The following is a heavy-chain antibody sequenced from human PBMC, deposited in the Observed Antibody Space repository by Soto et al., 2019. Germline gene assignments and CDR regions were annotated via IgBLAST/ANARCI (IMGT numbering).Heavy chain of an antibody. CDR1: GFTFSSYG. J-gene: IGHJ4*02. CDR3: NADGMMITALWTAYFDS. Sequence: PGGSLRLSCAASGFTFSSYGMHWVRQAPGKGLEWVAVIWYDGSNKYYADSVKGRFTISRDNSKNTRYLQMNSLRAEDTAVYYCNADGMMITALWTAYFDSKSQGTLVSV. V-gene: IGHV3-33*01. D-gene: IGHD3-16*01. CDR2: IWYDGSNK.